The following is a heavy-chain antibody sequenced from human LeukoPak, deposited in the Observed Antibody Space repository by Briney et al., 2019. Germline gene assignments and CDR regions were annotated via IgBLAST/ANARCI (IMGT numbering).Heavy chain of an antibody. Sequence: SETLSLTCAVYSGSFSAYYCSWIRQPPGKWLEWIGEINHSGSINYNPSLKSRVTISVDTSKHQFSLKLSSVSAADTAVYYCARVYYYGSGRRFDPWGQGTLVTVSS. D-gene: IGHD3-10*01. CDR1: SGSFSAYY. J-gene: IGHJ5*02. CDR3: ARVYYYGSGRRFDP. CDR2: INHSGSI. V-gene: IGHV4-34*01.